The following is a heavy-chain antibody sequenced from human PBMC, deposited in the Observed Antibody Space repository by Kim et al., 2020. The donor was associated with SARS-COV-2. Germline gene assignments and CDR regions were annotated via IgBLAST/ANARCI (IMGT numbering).Heavy chain of an antibody. CDR2: VYPGDSDT. CDR3: ARQESIAVKIEFDP. J-gene: IGHJ5*02. Sequence: GESLKISCQASGYSFTSYWIAWVRQMPGKGLEWMGMVYPGDSDTRYSPSFQGQVTIPDDKSISTAYLQWSSLKASDTAIYYCARQESIAVKIEFDPWGQGTLVTVSS. V-gene: IGHV5-51*01. CDR1: GYSFTSYW. D-gene: IGHD6-19*01.